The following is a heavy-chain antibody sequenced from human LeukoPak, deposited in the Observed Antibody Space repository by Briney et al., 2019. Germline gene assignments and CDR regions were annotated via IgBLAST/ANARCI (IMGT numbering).Heavy chain of an antibody. Sequence: SETLSLTCTVSGGSISSSSHYWGWIRQPPGKGLEWIRSMYYSGGAYHNPSLRSRVTISVDTSKNQFSLKLSSVAAADTAVYYCARDRGARDAFDIWGQGTMVSVSS. J-gene: IGHJ3*02. CDR3: ARDRGARDAFDI. CDR2: MYYSGGA. CDR1: GGSISSSSHY. D-gene: IGHD3-10*01. V-gene: IGHV4-39*01.